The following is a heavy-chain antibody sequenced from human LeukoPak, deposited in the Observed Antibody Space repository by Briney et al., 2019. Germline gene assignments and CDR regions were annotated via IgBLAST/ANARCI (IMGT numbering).Heavy chain of an antibody. V-gene: IGHV3-30-3*01. D-gene: IGHD5-24*01. J-gene: IGHJ3*02. CDR1: GFAFSSYA. CDR3: ARDPGDGYTTETDAFDI. CDR2: ISYDGSNK. Sequence: GGSLRLSCAASGFAFSSYAMHWVRQAPGKGLEWVAVISYDGSNKYYADSVKGRFTISRDNSKNTLYLQMNSLRAEDTAVYYCARDPGDGYTTETDAFDIWGQGTMVTVSS.